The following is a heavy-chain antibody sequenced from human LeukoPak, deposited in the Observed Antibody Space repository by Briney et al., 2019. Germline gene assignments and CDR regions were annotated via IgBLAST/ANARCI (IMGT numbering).Heavy chain of an antibody. CDR2: ISYDGSNK. D-gene: IGHD2-15*01. Sequence: GGSLRLSCAASGFTFSSYGMHWVRQAPGKGLEWVAVISYDGSNKYYADSVKGRFTISRDNSKNTLYLQMNSLRAEDTAVYYCARAGVVVVAATPYYYYYYGMDVWGQGTTVTVSS. CDR1: GFTFSSYG. J-gene: IGHJ6*02. V-gene: IGHV3-30*19. CDR3: ARAGVVVVAATPYYYYYYGMDV.